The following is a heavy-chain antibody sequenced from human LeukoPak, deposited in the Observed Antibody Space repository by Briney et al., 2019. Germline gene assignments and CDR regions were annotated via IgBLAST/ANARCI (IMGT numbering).Heavy chain of an antibody. Sequence: SETLSLTCTVSGGSISSYYWSWIRQPAGKGLEWIGRIYTSGSTNYNPSLKSRVTMSVDTSKNQFSLKLSSVTAADTAVYYCARGYSSGWYLTGPVDIWGQGTMVTVPS. CDR2: IYTSGST. CDR1: GGSISSYY. D-gene: IGHD6-19*01. J-gene: IGHJ3*02. V-gene: IGHV4-4*07. CDR3: ARGYSSGWYLTGPVDI.